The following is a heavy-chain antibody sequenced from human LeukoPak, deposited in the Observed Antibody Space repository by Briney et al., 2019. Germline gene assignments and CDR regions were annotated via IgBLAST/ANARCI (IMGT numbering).Heavy chain of an antibody. V-gene: IGHV3-33*08. CDR3: ARDILGTYYYDSSGYSDAFDI. CDR1: GFSFSSYA. Sequence: GGSLRLSCAVSGFSFSSYAMSWVRQAPGKGLEWVAVIWYDGSNKYYADSVKGRFTISRDNSKNTLYLQMNSLRAEDTAVYYCARDILGTYYYDSSGYSDAFDIWGQGTMVTVSS. J-gene: IGHJ3*02. D-gene: IGHD3-22*01. CDR2: IWYDGSNK.